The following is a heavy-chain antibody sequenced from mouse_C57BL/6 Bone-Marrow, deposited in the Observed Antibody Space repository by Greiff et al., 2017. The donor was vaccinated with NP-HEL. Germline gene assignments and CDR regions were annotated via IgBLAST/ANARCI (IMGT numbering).Heavy chain of an antibody. D-gene: IGHD1-1*01. J-gene: IGHJ3*01. CDR1: GYAFSSYW. V-gene: IGHV1-80*01. Sequence: VQLQQSGAELVKPGASVKISCKASGYAFSSYWMNWVKQRPGKGLEWIGQIYPGDGDTNYNGKFKGKATLTADNASSTAYMQLSSLTSEDSAVYFCARGTTVGPWFAYWGQGTLVTVSA. CDR3: ARGTTVGPWFAY. CDR2: IYPGDGDT.